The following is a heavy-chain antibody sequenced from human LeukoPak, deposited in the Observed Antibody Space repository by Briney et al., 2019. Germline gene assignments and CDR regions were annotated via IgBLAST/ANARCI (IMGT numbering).Heavy chain of an antibody. CDR3: AREGGELHTNCFDY. CDR2: IIPIFGTA. Sequence: EASVRVSCAASGGTFSSYAISWVRQAPGQGLEWMGGIIPIFGTANYAQKFQGRVTITADESTSTAYMELSSLRSEDTAVYYCAREGGELHTNCFDYWGQGTLVTVSS. D-gene: IGHD1-26*01. J-gene: IGHJ4*02. V-gene: IGHV1-69*13. CDR1: GGTFSSYA.